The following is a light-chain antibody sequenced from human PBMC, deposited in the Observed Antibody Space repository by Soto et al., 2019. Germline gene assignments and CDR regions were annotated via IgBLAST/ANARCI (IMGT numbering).Light chain of an antibody. CDR2: TNN. Sequence: QSAVTQPPSASGTPGQRITISCSGSSSNIESHPVNWFQQVPGAAPKLLIKTNNQRPSGVPDRFSGSKSGASASLAISGLQPEDEATYYCATWDDSRKGVFGTGTKVTVL. CDR1: SSNIESHP. J-gene: IGLJ1*01. CDR3: ATWDDSRKGV. V-gene: IGLV1-44*01.